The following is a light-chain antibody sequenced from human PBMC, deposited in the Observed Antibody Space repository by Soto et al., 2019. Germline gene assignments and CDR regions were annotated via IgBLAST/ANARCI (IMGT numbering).Light chain of an antibody. CDR1: QSVLSSSKNKNC. CDR2: WAS. CDR3: QHYYSIPWT. Sequence: DIVMTQSPDSLAVSLGERATINCKSSQSVLSSSKNKNCLAWYQQKSGQPTKLLIYWASTRESGVPDRFSGSGSGKDFTLTISSLQAEDVAVYYCQHYYSIPWTFGQGTRVEIK. V-gene: IGKV4-1*01. J-gene: IGKJ1*01.